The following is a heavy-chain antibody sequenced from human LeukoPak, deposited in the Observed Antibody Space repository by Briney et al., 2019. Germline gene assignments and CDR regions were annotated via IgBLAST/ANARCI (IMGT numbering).Heavy chain of an antibody. J-gene: IGHJ4*02. V-gene: IGHV1-69*10. CDR1: GGTFISYV. D-gene: IGHD1-26*01. CDR3: AILGTVPY. Sequence: ASVKVSCMASGGTFISYVISWVRQAPGQGLEWMGGDIPFLGTANYAQKFQDRITITAEKSTTTTYMELRSLRSDDTAIYSCAILGTVPYWGQGTQITVSS. CDR2: DIPFLGTA.